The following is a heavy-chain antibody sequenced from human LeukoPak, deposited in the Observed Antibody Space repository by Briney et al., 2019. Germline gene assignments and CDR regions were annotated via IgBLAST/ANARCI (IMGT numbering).Heavy chain of an antibody. CDR1: GFTFSSYA. D-gene: IGHD3-10*01. Sequence: GGSLRLSCAASGFTFSSYAMSWVRQAPGKGLEWVSAISGSGGSTYYADSVKGRFTISRDNSKNTLYLQMNNLRAEDTAVYYCAKFFHPRGYYFDYWGQGTLVTVSS. V-gene: IGHV3-23*01. CDR3: AKFFHPRGYYFDY. J-gene: IGHJ4*02. CDR2: ISGSGGST.